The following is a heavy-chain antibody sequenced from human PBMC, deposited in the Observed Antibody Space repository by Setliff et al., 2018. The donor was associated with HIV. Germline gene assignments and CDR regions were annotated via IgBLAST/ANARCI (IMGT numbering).Heavy chain of an antibody. Sequence: PGGSLRLSCAASGFTFTDYWMHWVRQVPGQGLVWVSRIKVDGSSISYADSLKGRFTISRDTSKNTLYLQMNSLRAEDTAVYYCARRAYCSSTTCFDNWGQGTLVTVSS. D-gene: IGHD2-2*01. V-gene: IGHV3-74*01. CDR2: IKVDGSSI. CDR1: GFTFTDYW. J-gene: IGHJ4*02. CDR3: ARRAYCSSTTCFDN.